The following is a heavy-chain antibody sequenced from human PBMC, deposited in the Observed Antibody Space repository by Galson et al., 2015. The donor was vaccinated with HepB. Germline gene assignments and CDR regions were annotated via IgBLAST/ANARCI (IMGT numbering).Heavy chain of an antibody. CDR2: IRYDGSNK. J-gene: IGHJ6*02. Sequence: SLRLSCAASGFTFSSYGMHWVRQAPGKGLEWVAFIRYDGSNKYYADSVKGRFTISRDNSKNTLYLQMNSLRAEDTAVYYCAKDMSSSWYYYYYGMDVWGQGTTVTVSS. V-gene: IGHV3-30*02. CDR3: AKDMSSSWYYYYYGMDV. CDR1: GFTFSSYG. D-gene: IGHD6-13*01.